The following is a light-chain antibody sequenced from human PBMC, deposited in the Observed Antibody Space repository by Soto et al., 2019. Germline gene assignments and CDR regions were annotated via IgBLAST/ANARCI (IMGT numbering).Light chain of an antibody. CDR2: GNN. Sequence: QSVLTQPPSVSGAPGQRVTISCTGGSSNIGAGYDVHWYRQFPGTAPKLLVYGNNNRPSGISDRFSASKSGSSASLAITGLQAQDEPYYYCQSSDPRLPAWVFGGGTKLTVL. CDR1: SSNIGAGYD. J-gene: IGLJ3*02. V-gene: IGLV1-40*01. CDR3: QSSDPRLPAWV.